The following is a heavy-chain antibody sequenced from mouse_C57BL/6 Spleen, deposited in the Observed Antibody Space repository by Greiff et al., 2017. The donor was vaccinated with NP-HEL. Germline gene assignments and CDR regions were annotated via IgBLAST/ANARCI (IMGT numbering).Heavy chain of an antibody. V-gene: IGHV1-50*01. CDR3: ARKAFYFDV. CDR1: GYTFTSYW. J-gene: IGHJ1*03. Sequence: QVQLQQPGAELVKPGASVKLSCKASGYTFTSYWMQWVKQRPGQGLEWIGEIDPSDSYTNYNQKFKGKATLTVDTSSSTAYMQLSSLTSEDSAVYYCARKAFYFDVWGTGTTVTVSS. CDR2: IDPSDSYT.